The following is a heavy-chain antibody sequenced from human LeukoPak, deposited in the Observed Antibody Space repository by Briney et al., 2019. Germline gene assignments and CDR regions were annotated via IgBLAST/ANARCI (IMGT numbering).Heavy chain of an antibody. J-gene: IGHJ5*02. CDR2: IYTDASGGNT. D-gene: IGHD3-3*01. CDR3: ASQGRNFGISGYFWT. CDR1: GLTVSTNY. V-gene: IGHV3-53*01. Sequence: GGSLRLSCAASGLTVSTNYMSWVRQAPGKGLEWVSLIYTDASGGNTYYSDSVKGRCTISRDSSKNTVFLLMYRLRAEDTAVYYCASQGRNFGISGYFWTWGQGTLVTVSS.